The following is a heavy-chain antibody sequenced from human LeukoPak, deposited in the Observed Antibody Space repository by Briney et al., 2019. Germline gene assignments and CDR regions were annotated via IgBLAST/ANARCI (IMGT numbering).Heavy chain of an antibody. CDR3: ARSPSGYTYGRNWFDP. Sequence: GESLKISCKGSGYDFTTYWIGWVRQMPGKGLEWMGIIYPGDSDTRYSPSFQGQVTISADKSISTAYLQWSSLKASDTAMYYCARSPSGYTYGRNWFDPWGQGTLVTVSS. CDR2: IYPGDSDT. CDR1: GYDFTTYW. D-gene: IGHD5-18*01. J-gene: IGHJ5*02. V-gene: IGHV5-51*01.